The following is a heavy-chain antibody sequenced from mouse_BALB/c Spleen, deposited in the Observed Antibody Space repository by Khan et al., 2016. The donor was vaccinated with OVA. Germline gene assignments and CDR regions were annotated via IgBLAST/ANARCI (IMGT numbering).Heavy chain of an antibody. CDR1: GYSLTSYG. V-gene: IGHV2-9*02. CDR2: IWAGGST. D-gene: IGHD1-1*01. J-gene: IGHJ2*01. Sequence: QVQLKQSGPGLVAPSQSLSITCTVYGYSLTSYGVHWVRQPPGKGLEWLGIIWAGGSTNYNSALMSRLSISKDNSKSQVFVKMISLQTDDTAMYYCARDHGNTYEYFDYWGQGTTLTVSS. CDR3: ARDHGNTYEYFDY.